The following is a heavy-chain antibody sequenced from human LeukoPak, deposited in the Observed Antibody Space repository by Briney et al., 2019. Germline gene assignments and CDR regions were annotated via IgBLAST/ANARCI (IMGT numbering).Heavy chain of an antibody. CDR2: PYSDGTT. V-gene: IGHV3-53*01. J-gene: IGHJ4*02. CDR1: GFTVSSNY. CDR3: ASAAYDSNGYTANHDY. D-gene: IGHD3-22*01. Sequence: GGSLRLSCAASGFTVSSNYMSWVRQAPGKGLEWVSVPYSDGTTYYADSVKGRFTISRDNSKNSLYLQMNNVRAEDTAMYYCASAAYDSNGYTANHDYWGQGTLVTVSS.